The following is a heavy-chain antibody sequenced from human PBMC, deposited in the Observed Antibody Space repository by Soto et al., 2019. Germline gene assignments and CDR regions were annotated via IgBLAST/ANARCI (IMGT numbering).Heavy chain of an antibody. CDR2: IIPIFGTA. J-gene: IGHJ5*02. D-gene: IGHD3-22*01. CDR1: GGTFSSYA. V-gene: IGHV1-69*12. CDR3: ARPTRYYYDSSGQSPWFDH. Sequence: QVQLVQSGAEVKKPGSSVKVSCKASGGTFSSYAISWVRQAPGQGLEWMGGIIPIFGTANYAQKFQGRVTITADESTRTAYMELSSLRSEDTAVYYCARPTRYYYDSSGQSPWFDHWGQGTLVTVSS.